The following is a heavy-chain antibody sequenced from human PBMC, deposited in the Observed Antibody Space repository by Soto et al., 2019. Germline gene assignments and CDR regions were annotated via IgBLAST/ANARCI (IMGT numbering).Heavy chain of an antibody. CDR3: ASPGECSGGSCYSDFNI. CDR2: IDSSSSIV. V-gene: IGHV3-48*01. CDR1: GFTFISYS. Sequence: GGSLRLSCAASGFTFISYSMNWVLQAPWKGLEWASYIDSSSSIVYYADSVKGRLTISRDNANNSLYLQMNSLRPEDTAVYYCASPGECSGGSCYSDFNIWGHGTRVNVPS. D-gene: IGHD2-15*01. J-gene: IGHJ3*02.